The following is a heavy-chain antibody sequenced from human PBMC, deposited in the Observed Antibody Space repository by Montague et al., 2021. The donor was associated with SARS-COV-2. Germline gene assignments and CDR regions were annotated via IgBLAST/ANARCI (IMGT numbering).Heavy chain of an antibody. CDR3: ARRAYSSSWYYFDY. J-gene: IGHJ4*02. CDR1: GGSISNYY. V-gene: IGHV4-59*08. D-gene: IGHD6-13*01. CDR2: IYYSGST. Sequence: QSLVYTVSGGSISNYYWSWIRQPPGKGLEWIGYIYYSGSTNYNPSLKSRVTISVGTSKNQFSLKLSSVTAADTAVYYCARRAYSSSWYYFDYWGQGTLGTVSS.